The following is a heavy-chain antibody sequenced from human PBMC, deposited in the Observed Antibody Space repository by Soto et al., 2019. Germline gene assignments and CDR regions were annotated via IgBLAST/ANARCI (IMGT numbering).Heavy chain of an antibody. Sequence: PGGSLRLSCASSGFTFSSYAMGLVRQAPGKGLECISCISAGGGSSYYADSVKGRFTISRDSSKNTLYLQMNSLRAEDTAIYYCAKSYYSVSGNSDYWGQGALVTVSS. V-gene: IGHV3-23*01. J-gene: IGHJ4*02. CDR2: ISAGGGSS. D-gene: IGHD3-10*01. CDR1: GFTFSSYA. CDR3: AKSYYSVSGNSDY.